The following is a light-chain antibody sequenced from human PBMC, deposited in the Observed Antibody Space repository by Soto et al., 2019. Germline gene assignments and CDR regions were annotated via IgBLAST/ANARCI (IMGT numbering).Light chain of an antibody. CDR1: SRDVGAYNF. V-gene: IGLV2-8*01. J-gene: IGLJ1*01. CDR2: EVT. CDR3: SSYAGSNSYV. Sequence: QSALTQPPSASGSPGQSVTISCTGTSRDVGAYNFVSWYQQHPGKAPRLMIYEVTKRHSGVPDRFSGSKSDNPDSLTVSGLQAEDEADYYCSSYAGSNSYVCGTGTKITVL.